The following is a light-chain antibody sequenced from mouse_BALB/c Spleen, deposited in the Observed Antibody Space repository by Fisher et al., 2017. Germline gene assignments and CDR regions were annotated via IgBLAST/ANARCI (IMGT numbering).Light chain of an antibody. J-gene: IGKJ5*01. CDR2: DTS. V-gene: IGKV4-57-1*01. CDR1: SSVSSSY. Sequence: DIVMTQTPAIMSASPGEKVTMTCRASSSVSSSYLHWYQQKSGTSPKRWIYDTSKLASGVPARFSGSGSGTSYSLTISSMEAEDAATYYCQQYSGYPLTFGAGTKLELK. CDR3: QQYSGYPLT.